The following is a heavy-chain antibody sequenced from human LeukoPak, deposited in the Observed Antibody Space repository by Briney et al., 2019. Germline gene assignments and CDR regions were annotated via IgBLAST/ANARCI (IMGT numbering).Heavy chain of an antibody. CDR3: ATDSSSWYF. Sequence: GGSLRLSCAASEFTFSSYAMSWVRQAPGKGLEWVANIKQDGSEKYYVDSVKGRFTISRDNAKNSLYLQMNSLRAEDTAVYYCATDSSSWYFWGQGTLVTVSS. V-gene: IGHV3-7*01. CDR2: IKQDGSEK. D-gene: IGHD6-13*01. J-gene: IGHJ4*02. CDR1: EFTFSSYA.